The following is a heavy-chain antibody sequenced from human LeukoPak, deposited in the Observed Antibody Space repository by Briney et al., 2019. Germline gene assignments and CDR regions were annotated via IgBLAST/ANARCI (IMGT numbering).Heavy chain of an antibody. Sequence: SVKVSCKASGFTFTNSAVQWVRQARGQRLEWIGWIVVGSGNSNYAQKFQERVTITRDMSTSTAYLELSSLRSEDTAVYYCAADLPYSNYGPLDYWGQGTLVTVSS. CDR2: IVVGSGNS. J-gene: IGHJ4*02. V-gene: IGHV1-58*01. CDR3: AADLPYSNYGPLDY. CDR1: GFTFTNSA. D-gene: IGHD4-11*01.